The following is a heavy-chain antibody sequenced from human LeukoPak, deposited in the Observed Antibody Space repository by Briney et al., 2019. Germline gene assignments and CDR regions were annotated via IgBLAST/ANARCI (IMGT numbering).Heavy chain of an antibody. V-gene: IGHV3-21*01. D-gene: IGHD3-10*01. CDR3: ATRYMGFGELS. J-gene: IGHJ5*02. Sequence: GGSLRLSCAASGFAFSSYNMNWDRQAPGKGLEWVSSISTSSSYIYYADSVKGRFTISRDNAKNSLYLQMNSLRAEDTAVYYCATRYMGFGELSWGQGTLVTVSS. CDR1: GFAFSSYN. CDR2: ISTSSSYI.